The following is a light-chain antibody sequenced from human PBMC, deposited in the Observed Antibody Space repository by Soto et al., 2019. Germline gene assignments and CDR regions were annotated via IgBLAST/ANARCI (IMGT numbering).Light chain of an antibody. CDR2: DVT. CDR3: CSYAGTPRYV. CDR1: SGDVGYYNY. Sequence: QSALTQPRSVSGSPGQSVTISCTGTSGDVGYYNYVSWYQQHPGKAPKVMIYDVTERPSGVPDRFSGSKSGNTASLTISGLQAEYEADYYCCSYAGTPRYVLGTGTKVTVL. J-gene: IGLJ1*01. V-gene: IGLV2-11*01.